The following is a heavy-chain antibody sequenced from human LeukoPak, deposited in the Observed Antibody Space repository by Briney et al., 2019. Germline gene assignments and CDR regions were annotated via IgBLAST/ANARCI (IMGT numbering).Heavy chain of an antibody. CDR1: GETFLKYG. J-gene: IGHJ6*03. D-gene: IGHD6-19*01. CDR2: FIPIFGSA. V-gene: IGHV1-69*05. Sequence: GASVKVSCKASGETFLKYGISWVRQAHGQGLEWMGGFIPIFGSADYVQKFQGRLTFTTDESKTTAYMDLSSLTSEDTAIYYCARNLIAVAGSGPDYSYYNIDLWGRGTTVIVSS. CDR3: ARNLIAVAGSGPDYSYYNIDL.